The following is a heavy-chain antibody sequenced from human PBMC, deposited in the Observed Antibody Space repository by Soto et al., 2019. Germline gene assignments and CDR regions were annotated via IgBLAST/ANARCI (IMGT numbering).Heavy chain of an antibody. CDR2: INSDGSST. V-gene: IGHV3-74*01. CDR3: VRTSLVVAAATREDY. D-gene: IGHD2-15*01. Sequence: EVQLLESGGGLVQPGGSLSLSCAASGFTFSSYWMHWVRQAPGKGLVWVSRINSDGSSTSYADSVKGRFTISRDNAKNTLYLQMNSLRAEDTAVYYCVRTSLVVAAATREDYWGQGTLVTVSS. CDR1: GFTFSSYW. J-gene: IGHJ4*02.